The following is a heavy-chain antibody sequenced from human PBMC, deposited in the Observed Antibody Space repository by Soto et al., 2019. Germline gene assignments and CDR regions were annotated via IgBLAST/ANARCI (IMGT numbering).Heavy chain of an antibody. CDR2: ISGSGNSA. J-gene: IGHJ4*02. D-gene: IGHD2-2*01. CDR1: GFTFSSYA. Sequence: PGGSLRLSCAASGFTFSSYAMSWVRQAPGKGLEWVSAISGSGNSAYYADSVKGRFTISRDNSKNTLYLQMNTLRAEDTAVYYCANIIVLVPAAAVDDWGQGTLVPVSS. CDR3: ANIIVLVPAAAVDD. V-gene: IGHV3-23*01.